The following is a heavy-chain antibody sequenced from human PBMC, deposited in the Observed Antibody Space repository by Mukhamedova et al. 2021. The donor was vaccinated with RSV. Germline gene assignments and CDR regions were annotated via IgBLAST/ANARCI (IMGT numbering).Heavy chain of an antibody. CDR3: AKVPDYYDSSGYYYPTDGAFDI. D-gene: IGHD3-22*01. V-gene: IGHV3-23*03. CDR2: IYSGGSST. Sequence: VRQAPGKGLEWVSVIYSGGSSTYYADSVKGRFTISRDNSKNTLYLQMNSLRAEDTAVYYCAKVPDYYDSSGYYYPTDGAFDIWGQ. J-gene: IGHJ3*02.